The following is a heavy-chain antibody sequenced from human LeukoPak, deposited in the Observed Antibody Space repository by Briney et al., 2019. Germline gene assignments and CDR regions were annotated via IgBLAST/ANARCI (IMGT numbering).Heavy chain of an antibody. Sequence: ASVKVSCKASGYTFIAYYMHWVRQAPGQGLEWMGRINPNSGGTNYAQKFQGRVTMTRDTSISTAHMELSRLRSDDTAVYYCARDRGKVGASRVDFDYWGQGTLITVSS. CDR2: INPNSGGT. V-gene: IGHV1-2*02. CDR3: ARDRGKVGASRVDFDY. D-gene: IGHD1-26*01. J-gene: IGHJ4*02. CDR1: GYTFIAYY.